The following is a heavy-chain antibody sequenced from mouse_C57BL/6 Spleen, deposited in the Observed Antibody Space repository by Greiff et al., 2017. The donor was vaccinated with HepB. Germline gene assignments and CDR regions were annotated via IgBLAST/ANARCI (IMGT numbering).Heavy chain of an antibody. CDR1: GYAFSSSW. V-gene: IGHV1-82*01. J-gene: IGHJ3*01. D-gene: IGHD2-4*01. CDR3: ARYDYDPFFAY. Sequence: QVQLQQSGPELVKPGASVKISCKASGYAFSSSWMNWVKQRPGKGLEWIGRIYPGDGDTNYNGKFKGKATLNADKSSSTAYMQLSSLTSEDSAVYFCARYDYDPFFAYWGQGTLVTVSA. CDR2: IYPGDGDT.